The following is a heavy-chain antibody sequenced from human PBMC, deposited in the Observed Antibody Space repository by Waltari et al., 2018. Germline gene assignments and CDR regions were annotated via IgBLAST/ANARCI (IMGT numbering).Heavy chain of an antibody. CDR3: ARVPEDYDFWSLYFDY. CDR2: IYYSGST. Sequence: QVQLQELGPGLVKPSETLSLTCTVSGGSISSYYWSWIRQPPGKGLEWIGYIYYSGSTNANPPLKSRVTISVDTSKNQFSLKLSSVTAADTAVYYCARVPEDYDFWSLYFDYWGQGTLVTVSS. CDR1: GGSISSYY. J-gene: IGHJ4*02. D-gene: IGHD3-3*01. V-gene: IGHV4-59*01.